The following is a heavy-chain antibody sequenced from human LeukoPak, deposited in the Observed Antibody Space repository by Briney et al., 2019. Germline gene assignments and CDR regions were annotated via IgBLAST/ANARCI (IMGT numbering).Heavy chain of an antibody. CDR3: ASAPSGSYLVGYYFDY. CDR1: GGSISSYY. CDR2: IYTSGST. Sequence: SETLSLTCTVSGGSISSYYWSWIRQPAGKGLEWIGRIYTSGSTNYNPSLKSRVTMSVDTSKNQFSLKLSSVTAADTAVYYCASAPSGSYLVGYYFDYWGQGTLVTVSS. D-gene: IGHD1-26*01. J-gene: IGHJ4*02. V-gene: IGHV4-4*07.